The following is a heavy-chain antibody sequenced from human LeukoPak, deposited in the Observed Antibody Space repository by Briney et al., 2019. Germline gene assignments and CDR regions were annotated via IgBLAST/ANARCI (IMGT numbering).Heavy chain of an antibody. D-gene: IGHD3-10*01. J-gene: IGHJ5*02. CDR3: ASKVRYYYGSGSTNHNWFDP. Sequence: GGSLRLSCEASGFTFSSYGMHWVRQAPGKGLEWVAVISYDGSNKYYADSVKGRFTISRDNSKNTLYLQMNSLRAEDTAVYYCASKVRYYYGSGSTNHNWFDPWGQGTLVTVSS. CDR2: ISYDGSNK. V-gene: IGHV3-30*03. CDR1: GFTFSSYG.